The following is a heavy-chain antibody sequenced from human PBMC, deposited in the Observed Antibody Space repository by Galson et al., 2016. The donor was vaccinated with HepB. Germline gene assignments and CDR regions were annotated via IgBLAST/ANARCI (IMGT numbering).Heavy chain of an antibody. Sequence: SLRLSCAASGFIFSVYNMNWARQAPGKGLEWNAWITRSSDTMYYADSLKGRFTISRDNAKNSLYLEMNRMRDEDTAVYYCARDQRHLGGWYSSSWGDYWGQGTLVTVSS. CDR3: ARDQRHLGGWYSSSWGDY. CDR2: ITRSSDTM. D-gene: IGHD6-13*01. CDR1: GFIFSVYN. J-gene: IGHJ4*02. V-gene: IGHV3-48*02.